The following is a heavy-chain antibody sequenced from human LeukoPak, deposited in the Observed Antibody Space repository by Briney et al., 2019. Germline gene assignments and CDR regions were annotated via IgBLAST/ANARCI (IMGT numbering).Heavy chain of an antibody. CDR1: GDSISSTSYY. J-gene: IGHJ6*03. CDR2: IYYTGST. D-gene: IGHD4-23*01. Sequence: TSETLSLTCTVSGDSISSTSYYWGWIRQPPGKGLEWIGSIYYTGSTYYNPSLKSRVTISVDTSKNQFSLKLSTVTAADTAVYYCARLHYGGNYYYYYMDVWGKGTTVTISS. CDR3: ARLHYGGNYYYYYMDV. V-gene: IGHV4-39*01.